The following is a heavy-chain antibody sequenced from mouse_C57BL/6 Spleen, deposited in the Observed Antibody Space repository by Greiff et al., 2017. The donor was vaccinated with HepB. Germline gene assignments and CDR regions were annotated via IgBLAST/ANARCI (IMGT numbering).Heavy chain of an antibody. J-gene: IGHJ4*01. Sequence: EVQLQQSGAELVRPGASVKLSCTASGFNIKDDYMHWVKQRPEQGLEWIGWIDPENGDTEYASKFQGKATITADTSSNTAYLQLSSLTSEDTAVYYCTTRGYGSSYDAMDYWGQGTSVTVSS. V-gene: IGHV14-4*01. CDR2: IDPENGDT. CDR1: GFNIKDDY. CDR3: TTRGYGSSYDAMDY. D-gene: IGHD1-1*01.